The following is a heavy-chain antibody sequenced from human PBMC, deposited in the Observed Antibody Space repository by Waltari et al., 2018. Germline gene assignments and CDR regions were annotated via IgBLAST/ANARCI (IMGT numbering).Heavy chain of an antibody. J-gene: IGHJ4*02. V-gene: IGHV4-34*01. CDR1: GGSFSCYY. CDR3: ARAPRGLDY. CDR2: INHSGST. Sequence: QVQLQQWGAGLLKPSETLSLTCAVYGGSFSCYYWSWIRQPPGKGLEWIGEINHSGSTNYNPSLKSRVTISVDTSKNQFSLKLSSVTAADTAVYYCARAPRGLDYWGQGTLVTVSS.